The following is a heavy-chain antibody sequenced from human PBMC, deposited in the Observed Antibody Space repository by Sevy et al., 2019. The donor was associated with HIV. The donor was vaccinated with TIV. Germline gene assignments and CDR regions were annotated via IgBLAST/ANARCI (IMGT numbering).Heavy chain of an antibody. CDR2: IKEDGSQK. CDR3: ARDPDIVSGYPSHYFDY. CDR1: GFSFSKYW. J-gene: IGHJ4*02. V-gene: IGHV3-7*01. Sequence: GGSLRLSCAASGFSFSKYWMSWVRQAPGKGLEWVANIKEDGSQKNYLESVKGRFTISRDNAKNVLYLQMNNLRADDTAVYYCARDPDIVSGYPSHYFDYWGQGTLVTVSS. D-gene: IGHD3-9*01.